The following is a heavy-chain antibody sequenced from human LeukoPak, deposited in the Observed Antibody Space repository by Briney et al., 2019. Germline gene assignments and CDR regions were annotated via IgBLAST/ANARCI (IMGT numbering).Heavy chain of an antibody. CDR1: GFSFNTYA. Sequence: RGSLRLSCAASGFSFNTYAMHWVRQAPGKGLEYVSAISTNGGSTNYANSVKGRFTISRDNSKNTLYLQMGSLKTEDMAMYFCARLNSGNYNRGYLDYWGQGTLVTVSS. J-gene: IGHJ4*02. CDR2: ISTNGGST. V-gene: IGHV3-64*01. CDR3: ARLNSGNYNRGYLDY. D-gene: IGHD1-26*01.